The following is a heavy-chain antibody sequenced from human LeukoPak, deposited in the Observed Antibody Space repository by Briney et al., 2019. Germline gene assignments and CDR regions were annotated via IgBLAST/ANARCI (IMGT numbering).Heavy chain of an antibody. CDR3: ARGSREPDY. J-gene: IGHJ4*02. Sequence: QSGGSLRLSCAASGFTLRSFWMSWVRQAPGKGLEWVASIKHDGSEMYYVDSVKGRFTISRDNAKNLLYLQMNSLRAEDTAVYHCARGSREPDYWGQGTLVIVSS. CDR1: GFTLRSFW. V-gene: IGHV3-7*03. CDR2: IKHDGSEM. D-gene: IGHD1-26*01.